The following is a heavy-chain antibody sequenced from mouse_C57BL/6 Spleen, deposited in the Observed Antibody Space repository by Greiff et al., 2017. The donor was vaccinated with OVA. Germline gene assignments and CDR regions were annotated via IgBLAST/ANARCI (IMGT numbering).Heavy chain of an antibody. CDR3: AREPYYYGSSLWYFDV. CDR2: IDPSDSYT. Sequence: VQLQQPGAELVMPGASVKLSCKASGYTFTSYWMHWVKQRPGQGLEWIGEIDPSDSYTNYNQKFKGKSTLTVDKSSSTAYMQLSSLTSEDSAVYYCAREPYYYGSSLWYFDVWGTGTTVTVSS. J-gene: IGHJ1*03. CDR1: GYTFTSYW. D-gene: IGHD1-1*01. V-gene: IGHV1-69*01.